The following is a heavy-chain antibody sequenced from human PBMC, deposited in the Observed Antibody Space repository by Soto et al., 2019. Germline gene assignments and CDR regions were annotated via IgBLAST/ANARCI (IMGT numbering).Heavy chain of an antibody. CDR3: STFCGGDCYSLYNSGMDV. V-gene: IGHV1-46*01. CDR1: SYTDSSYY. J-gene: IGHJ6*02. D-gene: IGHD2-21*02. CDR2: INPSGGST. Sequence: KRSSYTDSSYYMLGVGQSTRKGLEWMGIINPSGGSTSYAQKFQGRVTMTRDTSTSTVYMELSSLRSEDTAVYYCSTFCGGDCYSLYNSGMDVWGQGTSV.